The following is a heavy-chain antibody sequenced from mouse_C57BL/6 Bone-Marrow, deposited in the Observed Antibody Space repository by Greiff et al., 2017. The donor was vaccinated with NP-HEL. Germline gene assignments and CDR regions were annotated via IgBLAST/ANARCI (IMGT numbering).Heavy chain of an antibody. J-gene: IGHJ3*01. V-gene: IGHV1-69*01. CDR3: ARESFAY. CDR1: GYTFTSYW. Sequence: QVHVKQPGAELVMPGASVKLSCKASGYTFTSYWMHWVKQRPGQGLEWIGEIDPSDSYTNYNQKFKGKSTLTVDKSSSTAYMQLSSLTSEDSAVYYCARESFAYWGQGTLVTVSA. CDR2: IDPSDSYT.